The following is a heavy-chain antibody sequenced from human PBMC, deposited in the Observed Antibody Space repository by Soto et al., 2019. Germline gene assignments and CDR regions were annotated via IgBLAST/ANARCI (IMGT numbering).Heavy chain of an antibody. CDR1: GFTVSGNY. J-gene: IGHJ6*03. Sequence: EVQLVESGGGLVQPGGSLRLSCAASGFTVSGNYMSWVRQAPGKGLEWVSVIYSGGSTYYADSVKGRFTISRDNSKNTLYLQMNSLRAEDTAVYYCARGDSGYDNYYYYYMDVWGKGTTVTVSS. CDR2: IYSGGST. CDR3: ARGDSGYDNYYYYYMDV. V-gene: IGHV3-66*01. D-gene: IGHD5-12*01.